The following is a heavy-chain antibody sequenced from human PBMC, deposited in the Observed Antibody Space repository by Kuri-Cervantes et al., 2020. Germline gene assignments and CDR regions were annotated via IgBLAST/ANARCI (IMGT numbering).Heavy chain of an antibody. D-gene: IGHD3-10*01. CDR2: IIPIFGTA. J-gene: IGHJ6*03. CDR3: ARAPHDYYGSGSHFYYYYMDV. CDR1: GGTFSSYA. Sequence: SVKVSCKASGGTFSSYAISWVRQAPGQGLEWMGGIIPIFGTANYAQKFQGRVTITTDESTSTAYMELSSLRSDDTAVYYCARAPHDYYGSGSHFYYYYMDVLGKGTSVTVSS. V-gene: IGHV1-69*05.